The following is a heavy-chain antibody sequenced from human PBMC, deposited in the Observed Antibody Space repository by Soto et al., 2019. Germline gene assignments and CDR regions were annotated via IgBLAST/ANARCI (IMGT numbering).Heavy chain of an antibody. CDR1: GYTFTSYD. V-gene: IGHV1-8*01. CDR2: MNPNSGNT. D-gene: IGHD3-9*01. Sequence: QVRLVQSGAEVKKPGASVKVSCKASGYTFTSYDINWVRQATGQGLEWMGWMNPNSGNTGYAQKFQGRVTMTRNTSISTAYMELSSLRSEDTAVYYCARWINGIFDMGLDIWGQGTMVTVSS. CDR3: ARWINGIFDMGLDI. J-gene: IGHJ3*02.